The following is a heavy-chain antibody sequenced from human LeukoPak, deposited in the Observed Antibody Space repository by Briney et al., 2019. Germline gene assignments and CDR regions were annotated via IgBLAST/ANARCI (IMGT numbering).Heavy chain of an antibody. V-gene: IGHV4-30-2*01. CDR2: IYHSGST. Sequence: PSETLSLTCAVSGGSISSGGYSWRWIRQPPGKGLEWIGYIYHSGSTYYNPPLKSRVTISVDRSKNRFSLKLSSVTAADTAVYYCARGTMIYYSDYWGQGTLVTVSS. CDR1: GGSISSGGYS. D-gene: IGHD3/OR15-3a*01. J-gene: IGHJ4*02. CDR3: ARGTMIYYSDY.